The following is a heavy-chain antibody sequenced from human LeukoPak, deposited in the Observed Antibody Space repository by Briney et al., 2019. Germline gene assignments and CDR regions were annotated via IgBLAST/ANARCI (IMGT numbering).Heavy chain of an antibody. J-gene: IGHJ3*02. CDR3: AREVAVAGLDAFDI. D-gene: IGHD6-19*01. CDR2: IYYSGST. CDR1: GGSIGSYY. V-gene: IGHV4-59*01. Sequence: SETLSLTCTISGGSIGSYYWSWIRQSPGKGLEWIGYIYYSGSTNYDPSLKSRVTISLDTPENQFSLKLSSVTAADTAVYYCAREVAVAGLDAFDIWGQGTMVTVSS.